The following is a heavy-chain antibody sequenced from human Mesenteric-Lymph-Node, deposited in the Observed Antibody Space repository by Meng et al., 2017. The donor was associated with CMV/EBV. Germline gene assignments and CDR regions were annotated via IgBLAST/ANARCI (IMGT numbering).Heavy chain of an antibody. V-gene: IGHV3-21*01. CDR1: GFTFSTYS. CDR3: ASDILTGNREFDY. D-gene: IGHD3-9*01. Sequence: GGSLRLSCAASGFTFSTYSMNWVRQAPGKGLEWVSSISRSSTYMSYADSVKGRFTISRDNAKNSLYLQMNSLRAEDTAVYYCASDILTGNREFDYWGQGTLVTVSS. J-gene: IGHJ4*02. CDR2: ISRSSTYM.